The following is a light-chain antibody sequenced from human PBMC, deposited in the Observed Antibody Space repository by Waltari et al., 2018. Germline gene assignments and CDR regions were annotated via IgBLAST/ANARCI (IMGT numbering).Light chain of an antibody. CDR3: QQYINWPPIT. CDR2: YTS. J-gene: IGKJ5*01. Sequence: EIVMTQSSAPLSVSPGERAPFPCRASQSVSSNLAWYQQKPGQAPRLLIYYTSTRATGVPSRFSGSGSGTEFTLTISSLQSEDFAVYYCQQYINWPPITFGPGTRLDVK. V-gene: IGKV3-15*01. CDR1: QSVSSN.